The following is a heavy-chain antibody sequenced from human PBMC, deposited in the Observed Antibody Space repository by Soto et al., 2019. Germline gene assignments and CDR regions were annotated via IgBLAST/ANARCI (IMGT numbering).Heavy chain of an antibody. Sequence: RPETLSPTCLVSGPSVSRSTDDWGWLRQPRGRGLEWTGSIYYSGSTYYTPSLKSRVTISVDTSKNHFSLKLSSVTAADTAVYYCARETIFGVVTTYYFDYWGQGTLVTVSS. CDR1: GPSVSRSTDD. CDR3: ARETIFGVVTTYYFDY. CDR2: IYYSGST. J-gene: IGHJ4*02. D-gene: IGHD3-3*01. V-gene: IGHV4-39*02.